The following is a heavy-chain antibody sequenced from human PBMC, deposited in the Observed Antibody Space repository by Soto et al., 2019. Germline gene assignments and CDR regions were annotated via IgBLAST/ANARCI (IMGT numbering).Heavy chain of an antibody. D-gene: IGHD2-15*01. CDR3: ARGAADIVVVVAAASVWFDP. V-gene: IGHV4-34*01. J-gene: IGHJ5*02. CDR2: INHSGST. CDR1: GGSFSGYY. Sequence: ASETLSLTCAVYGGSFSGYYWSWIRQPPGKGLEWIGEINHSGSTNYNPSLKSRVTISVDTSKNQFSLKLSSVTAADTAVYYCARGAADIVVVVAAASVWFDPWGQGTLVTVSS.